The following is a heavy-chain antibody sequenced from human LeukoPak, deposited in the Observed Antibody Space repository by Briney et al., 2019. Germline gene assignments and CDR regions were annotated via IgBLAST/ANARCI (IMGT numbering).Heavy chain of an antibody. D-gene: IGHD3-10*01. CDR2: IYYSGST. CDR3: ARRYGSGSSGTFDY. CDR1: GGSISSYY. V-gene: IGHV4-59*01. Sequence: SETLSVTCTVSGGSISSYYWSWIRQPPRKGLEWIAYIYYSGSTNYNPSLKSRVTISVDTSKNQFSLKLSSVTAADTAVYYCARRYGSGSSGTFDYWGQGTLVTVSS. J-gene: IGHJ4*02.